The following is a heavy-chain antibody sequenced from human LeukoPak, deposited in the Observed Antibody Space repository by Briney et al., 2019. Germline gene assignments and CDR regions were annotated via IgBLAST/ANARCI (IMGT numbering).Heavy chain of an antibody. D-gene: IGHD5-12*01. J-gene: IGHJ4*02. CDR3: AKDLLGYSGYGYFLDY. CDR1: GFTFSSYE. V-gene: IGHV3-48*03. CDR2: ISGNANNI. Sequence: GGSLRLSCAASGFTFSSYELNWVRQAPGKGLEWVSYISGNANNIYYAESVKGRFTISRDNSKNTVYLQMNSLRAEDTAVYYCAKDLLGYSGYGYFLDYWGQGTLVTVSS.